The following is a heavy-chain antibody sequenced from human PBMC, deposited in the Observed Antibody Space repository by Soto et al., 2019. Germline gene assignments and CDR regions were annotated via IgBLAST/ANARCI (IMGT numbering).Heavy chain of an antibody. J-gene: IGHJ3*02. CDR2: ISAYNGNT. Sequence: QVQLVQSGAAVKKPGASVKVSCKASGYTFTSYGISWVRQAPGQGLEWMGWISAYNGNTNYAQKLQGRVTMTTDTSTSTAYMELRSLRSDDTAVYYCARDIVVVVAAPSDDAFEIWGQGTMVTVSS. CDR3: ARDIVVVVAAPSDDAFEI. CDR1: GYTFTSYG. V-gene: IGHV1-18*01. D-gene: IGHD2-15*01.